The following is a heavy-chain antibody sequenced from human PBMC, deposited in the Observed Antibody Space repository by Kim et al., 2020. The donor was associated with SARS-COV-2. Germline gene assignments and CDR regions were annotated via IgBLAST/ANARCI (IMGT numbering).Heavy chain of an antibody. CDR1: GFTFSNFW. CDR3: ARGGGLVAVAETLDN. CDR2: ISGDGRRT. Sequence: GGSLRPSCAASGFTFSNFWMHWVRQVPGKGLVWVSRISGDGRRTFYADSVKGRFTLSRDNAENTLYLQMNSLSDDDTAMYYCARGGGLVAVAETLDNWGPGAQVTVSS. J-gene: IGHJ4*02. D-gene: IGHD6-19*01. V-gene: IGHV3-74*01.